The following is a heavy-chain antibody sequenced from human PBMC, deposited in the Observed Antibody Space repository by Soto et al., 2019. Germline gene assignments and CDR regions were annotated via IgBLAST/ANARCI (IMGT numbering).Heavy chain of an antibody. CDR1: GGSFSGYY. J-gene: IGHJ5*02. Sequence: SETLSLTCAVYGGSFSGYYWSWIRQPPGKGLEWMGEINHSGRTNYNPSLKSRVTISVDTSKNQFSLKLSSVTAADTAVYYCARGGGYSCGYWFYPHWFEPRGEGTLVTVSS. CDR3: ARGGGYSCGYWFYPHWFEP. D-gene: IGHD5-18*01. V-gene: IGHV4-34*01. CDR2: INHSGRT.